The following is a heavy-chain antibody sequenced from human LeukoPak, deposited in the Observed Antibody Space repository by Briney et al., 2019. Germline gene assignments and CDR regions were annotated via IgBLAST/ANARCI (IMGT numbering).Heavy chain of an antibody. J-gene: IGHJ4*02. CDR2: ISRTGTYI. Sequence: PGGSLRLSCAASGFTFSSYNMKWVRQAPGEGLEWVSSISRTGTYIYYADSVKGRFTVSRDNAQNSLYLQMNSLRVEDTAVYYCARVPETDCTGGSCYSGLDYWGQGTLVTVSS. V-gene: IGHV3-21*01. CDR1: GFTFSSYN. CDR3: ARVPETDCTGGSCYSGLDY. D-gene: IGHD2-15*01.